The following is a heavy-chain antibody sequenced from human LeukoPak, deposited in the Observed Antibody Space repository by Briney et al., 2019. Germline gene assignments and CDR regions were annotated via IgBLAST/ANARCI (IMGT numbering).Heavy chain of an antibody. J-gene: IGHJ4*02. V-gene: IGHV3-30*02. CDR3: AKSRGYYYEKSGPADY. Sequence: PGGSLRLSCAASGFTFSSYGMHWVRQAPGKGLEWVAVIWYGGSNKYYADSVKGRFTISRDNSKNTLYLQMNSLRAEDTAVYYCAKSRGYYYEKSGPADYWGQGTLVTVSS. CDR2: IWYGGSNK. CDR1: GFTFSSYG. D-gene: IGHD3-22*01.